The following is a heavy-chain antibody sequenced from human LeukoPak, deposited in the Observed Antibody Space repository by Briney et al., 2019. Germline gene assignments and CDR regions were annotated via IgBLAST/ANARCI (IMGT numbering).Heavy chain of an antibody. CDR2: ISYSGST. Sequence: PSETLSLTCTVSGGSISGYYWSWIRQPPGKGLEWIGYISYSGSTNYNPSLMTRVTISLDTSKSQFSLKLNSVTAADTAVYFCARAVRNNYYYYYMDVWGKGTTVTVSS. CDR3: ARAVRNNYYYYYMDV. V-gene: IGHV4-59*01. J-gene: IGHJ6*03. CDR1: GGSISGYY.